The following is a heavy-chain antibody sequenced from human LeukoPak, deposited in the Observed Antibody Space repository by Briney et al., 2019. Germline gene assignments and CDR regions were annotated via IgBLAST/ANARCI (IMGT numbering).Heavy chain of an antibody. V-gene: IGHV1-3*03. Sequence: ASVKVSCKASGYTFTSYAMHWVRQAPGQRLEWMGRINAGNGNTKYSQEFQGRVTITRDTSASTAYVELSSLRSEDMAVYYCARGGITIFGVVKRYFDYWGQGTLVTVSS. CDR2: INAGNGNT. CDR3: ARGGITIFGVVKRYFDY. CDR1: GYTFTSYA. J-gene: IGHJ4*02. D-gene: IGHD3-3*01.